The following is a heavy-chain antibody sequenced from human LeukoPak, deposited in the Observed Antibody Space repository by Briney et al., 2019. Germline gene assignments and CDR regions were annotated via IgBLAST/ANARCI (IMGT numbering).Heavy chain of an antibody. CDR3: ARGVVVTAIDY. Sequence: GGSLRLSCAASGFTFSSYAMHWVRQAPGKGLEYVSVISSNGGTTYYANSVKGRFTISRDNSKNTLYLQMGSLRAEDMAVYYCARGVVVTAIDYWGQGALVTVSS. CDR1: GFTFSSYA. CDR2: ISSNGGTT. D-gene: IGHD2-21*02. V-gene: IGHV3-64*01. J-gene: IGHJ4*02.